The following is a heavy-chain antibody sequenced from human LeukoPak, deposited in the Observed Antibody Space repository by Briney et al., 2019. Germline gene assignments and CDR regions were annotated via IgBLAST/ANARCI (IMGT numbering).Heavy chain of an antibody. CDR1: GFTFSSYS. CDR2: ISSSSSTI. J-gene: IGHJ4*02. Sequence: PGGSLRLSCAASGFTFSSYSMNWVRQAPGKGLERVSYISSSSSTIYYADSVKGRFTISRDNAKNSLYLQMNSLRAEDTAVYYCAKNLSGSYVRAQFDYWGQGTLVTVSS. D-gene: IGHD1-26*01. V-gene: IGHV3-48*01. CDR3: AKNLSGSYVRAQFDY.